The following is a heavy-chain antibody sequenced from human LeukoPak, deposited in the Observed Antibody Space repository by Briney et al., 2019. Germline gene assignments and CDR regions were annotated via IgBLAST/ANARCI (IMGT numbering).Heavy chain of an antibody. J-gene: IGHJ6*03. CDR1: GFTFSSYA. CDR3: ARDYSGSYYYYYYMDV. V-gene: IGHV3-23*01. CDR2: ISGSGGST. D-gene: IGHD1-26*01. Sequence: GGSLRLSCAASGFTFSSYAMSWVRQAPGKGLEWVSAISGSGGSTYYADSVKGRFTISRDNSKNTLYLQMGSLRAEDMAVYYCARDYSGSYYYYYYMDVWGKGTTVTVSS.